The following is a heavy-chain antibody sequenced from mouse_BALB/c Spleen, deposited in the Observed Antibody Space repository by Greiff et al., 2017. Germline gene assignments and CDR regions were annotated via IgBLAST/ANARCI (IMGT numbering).Heavy chain of an antibody. J-gene: IGHJ1*01. D-gene: IGHD1-1*01. CDR3: ARVITTVGSRYWYFDV. CDR1: GFTFSSYA. Sequence: EVMLVESGGGLVKPGGSLKLSCAASGFTFSSYAMSWVRQTPEKRLEWVASISSGGSTYYPDSVKGRFTISRDNARNILYLQMSSLRSEDTAMYYCARVITTVGSRYWYFDVWGAGTTVTVSS. CDR2: ISSGGST. V-gene: IGHV5-6-5*01.